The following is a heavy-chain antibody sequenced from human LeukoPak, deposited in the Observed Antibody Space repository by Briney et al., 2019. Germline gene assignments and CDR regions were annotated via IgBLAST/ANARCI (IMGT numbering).Heavy chain of an antibody. V-gene: IGHV3-66*01. CDR2: IYSGGST. Sequence: GGSPRLSCAASGFTVSRNYRSWVRHAPGKGLEWVSVIYSGGSTYYTDSVKGRFTISRDTSKNTVYLQMDSLRAEDTAVYYCARGPYSSTWNTVDYWGQGTLVTVSS. J-gene: IGHJ4*02. CDR3: ARGPYSSTWNTVDY. D-gene: IGHD6-13*01. CDR1: GFTVSRNY.